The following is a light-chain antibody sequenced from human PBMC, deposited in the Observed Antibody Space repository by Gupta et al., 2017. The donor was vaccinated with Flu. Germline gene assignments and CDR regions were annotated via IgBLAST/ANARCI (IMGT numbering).Light chain of an antibody. CDR2: DVS. Sequence: TSSDVGGYNYVSWYQQHPGKAPKLMIYDVSKRPSGVPDRFSGSKSGNTASLTISGLQAEDEADYYCCSYAGSYTYVFGTWTKVTVL. V-gene: IGLV2-11*01. CDR3: CSYAGSYTYV. J-gene: IGLJ1*01. CDR1: SSDVGGYNY.